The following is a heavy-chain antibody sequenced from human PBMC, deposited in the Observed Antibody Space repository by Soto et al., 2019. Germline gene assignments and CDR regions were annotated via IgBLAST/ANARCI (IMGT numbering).Heavy chain of an antibody. CDR3: AKVAGSWLGADNYYYGMDV. J-gene: IGHJ6*02. Sequence: EVQLVESGGGLVQPGRSLSLSCAASGFTFDDYAMHWVRQAPGKGLEWVSGISWNSGSIGYADSVKGRFTISRDNAKNSLYLQMNSLRAEDTALYYCAKVAGSWLGADNYYYGMDVWGQGTTVTVSS. D-gene: IGHD6-13*01. CDR1: GFTFDDYA. V-gene: IGHV3-9*01. CDR2: ISWNSGSI.